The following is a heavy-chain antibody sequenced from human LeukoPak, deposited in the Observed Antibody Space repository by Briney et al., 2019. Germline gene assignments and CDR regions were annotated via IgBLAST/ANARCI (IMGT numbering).Heavy chain of an antibody. CDR3: TTLVF. CDR2: IKSKSDGETT. J-gene: IGHJ4*02. V-gene: IGHV3-15*01. D-gene: IGHD6-6*01. Sequence: PGGSLRLSCAASGFSFSKIWMSWVRQAPGKGLEWVGRIKSKSDGETTGYAAFVQGGFTISRDDSKNTLYLDMNSLETEDTAVYYCTTLVFWGQGTPVIVSS. CDR1: GFSFSKIW.